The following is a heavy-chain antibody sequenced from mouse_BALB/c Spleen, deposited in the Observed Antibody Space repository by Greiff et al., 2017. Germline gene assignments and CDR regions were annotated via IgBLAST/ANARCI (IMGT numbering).Heavy chain of an antibody. J-gene: IGHJ4*01. CDR1: GYTFTNYW. D-gene: IGHD2-1*01. CDR2: IYPGGGYT. Sequence: VKLQESGAELVRPGTSVKISCKASGYTFTNYWLGWVKQRPGHGLEWIGDIYPGGGYTNYNEKFKGKATLTADTSSSTAYMQLSSLTSEDSAVYFCAYYGNYDYAMDYWGQGTSVTVSS. CDR3: AYYGNYDYAMDY. V-gene: IGHV1-63*02.